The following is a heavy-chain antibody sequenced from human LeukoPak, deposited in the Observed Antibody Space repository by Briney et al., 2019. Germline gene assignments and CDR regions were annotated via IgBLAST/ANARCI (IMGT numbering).Heavy chain of an antibody. CDR1: GFSLSDYW. J-gene: IGHJ4*02. CDR3: AREVQGFRGWYAFGY. CDR2: MNEDGDDK. Sequence: GGSLRLSCAASGFSLSDYWMSWVRQAPGKGLEWVANMNEDGDDKNYVDSVKGRFTISKHNAENSLYLQMNSLRAEDTAVYYCAREVQGFRGWYAFGYWGQGTLVTVSS. V-gene: IGHV3-7*01. D-gene: IGHD6-19*01.